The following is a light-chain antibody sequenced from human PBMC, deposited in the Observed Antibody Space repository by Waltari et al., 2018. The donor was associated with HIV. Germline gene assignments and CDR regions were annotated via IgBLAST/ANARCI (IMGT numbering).Light chain of an antibody. V-gene: IGLV1-51*01. CDR1: RSNIGNNY. CDR2: NNN. CDR3: GTWDSSLSDWV. J-gene: IGLJ3*02. Sequence: QSVLTQPPSVSAAPGQKVTISCSGSRSNIGNNYVSWYQQVPGTAPKLLIYNNNKRPSGIPDRFSGSKSGTSATLGITGLQTGDEADYYCGTWDSSLSDWVFGGGTKLTVL.